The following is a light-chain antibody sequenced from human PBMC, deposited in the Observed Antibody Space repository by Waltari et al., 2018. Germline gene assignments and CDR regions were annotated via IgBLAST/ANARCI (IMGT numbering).Light chain of an antibody. CDR2: AAS. V-gene: IGKV1-27*01. CDR1: QGISNY. Sequence: DIQVTQSPSSLSASVGDRVTITCRASQGISNYLAWYQQKPGKVPKLLIYAASTLQSGVPSRFSGSGSGTDVTLTISCLQPEDVATDCCQKYNSAPPTFGGGTKVEIK. CDR3: QKYNSAPPT. J-gene: IGKJ4*01.